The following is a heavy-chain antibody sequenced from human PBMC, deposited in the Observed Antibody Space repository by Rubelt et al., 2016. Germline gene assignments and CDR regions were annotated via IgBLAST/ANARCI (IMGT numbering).Heavy chain of an antibody. CDR3: ARSLGRLVFGY. D-gene: IGHD6-19*01. J-gene: IGHJ4*02. CDR1: GGFISSRDYY. Sequence: QLQLQESGPGLVKPSEILSLTCIVSGGFISSRDYYWGWVRQPPGKGPEWMGRMHNRGTTHHGSSLRRRVTISVDTSKNQFTLKPGSVGAAVTAVYDCARSLGRLVFGYWGQGTLVTVSS. CDR2: MHNRGTT. V-gene: IGHV4-39*07.